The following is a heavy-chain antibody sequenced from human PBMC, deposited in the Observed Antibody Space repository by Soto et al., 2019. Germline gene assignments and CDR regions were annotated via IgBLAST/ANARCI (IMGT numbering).Heavy chain of an antibody. CDR1: GFTFDDYA. D-gene: IGHD2-2*01. CDR3: AKDLDCSSTSCYALISGPRWNYYYGIDV. Sequence: GGSLRLSCAASGFTFDDYAMHWVRQAPGKGLEWVSLISWDGGSTYYADSVKGRFTISRDNSKNSLYLQMNSLRAEDTALYYCAKDLDCSSTSCYALISGPRWNYYYGIDVWGQGTTVTV. J-gene: IGHJ6*02. V-gene: IGHV3-43D*04. CDR2: ISWDGGST.